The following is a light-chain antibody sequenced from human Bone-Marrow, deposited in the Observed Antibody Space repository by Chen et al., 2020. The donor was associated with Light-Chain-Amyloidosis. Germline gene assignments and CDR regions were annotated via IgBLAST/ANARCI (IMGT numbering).Light chain of an antibody. CDR1: SSDVGGDNH. CDR2: EVT. CDR3: SSYTGTYALV. J-gene: IGLJ1*01. Sequence: QSALTQPASVSGSPGQSITIPCTGTSSDVGGDNHVSWYHQHPAKAPKLMIYEVTNRPSWVPDRGSGSESDDTASLTISRRQNEDEADCFCSSYTGTYALVFGSGTKVTVL. V-gene: IGLV2-14*01.